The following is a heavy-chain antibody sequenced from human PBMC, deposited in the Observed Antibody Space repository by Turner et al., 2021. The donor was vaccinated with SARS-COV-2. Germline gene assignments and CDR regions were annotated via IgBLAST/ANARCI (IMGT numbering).Heavy chain of an antibody. CDR3: AKPPGEQWLVLALVFDY. CDR2: ISGSGGST. D-gene: IGHD6-19*01. CDR1: GFNFSSYA. Sequence: EVQLLDSGGGLVLPGGSLRLSCAASGFNFSSYAISWVRQAPGKGLEWVSAISGSGGSTYYADSVKGRFTISRDNYKNTQYLQMNSLRAEDTAVYYCAKPPGEQWLVLALVFDYWGQGTLVTVSS. J-gene: IGHJ4*02. V-gene: IGHV3-23*01.